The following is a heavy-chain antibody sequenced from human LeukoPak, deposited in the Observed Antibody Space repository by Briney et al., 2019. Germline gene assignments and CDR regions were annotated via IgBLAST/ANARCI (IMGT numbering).Heavy chain of an antibody. D-gene: IGHD5-18*01. CDR2: ISGSGGST. J-gene: IGHJ4*02. CDR1: GFTVSSNY. V-gene: IGHV3-21*01. CDR3: ARVLDTAMVGGFDY. Sequence: KPGGSLRLSCAASGFTVSSNYMSGVRQAPGEGLEWVSAISGSGGSTYYADSVRGRFTISRDNAKNSLYLQMNSLRAEDTAVYYCARVLDTAMVGGFDYWGQGTLVTVSS.